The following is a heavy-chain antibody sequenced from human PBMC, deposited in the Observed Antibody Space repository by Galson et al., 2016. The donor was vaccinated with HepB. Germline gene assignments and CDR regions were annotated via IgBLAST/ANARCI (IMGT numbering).Heavy chain of an antibody. CDR2: ISGSGGST. D-gene: IGHD6-19*01. CDR1: GFTFSSYA. Sequence: SLRLSCAASGFTFSSYAMSWVRQTPGKGLEWVSDISGSGGSTYYADSVKGRFTISRDNTKHTLYVQMSSLRDEDTAIYYCAKQAQWLGGISSRGMYDCWGQGTLVTVSS. V-gene: IGHV3-23*01. CDR3: AKQAQWLGGISSRGMYDC. J-gene: IGHJ4*02.